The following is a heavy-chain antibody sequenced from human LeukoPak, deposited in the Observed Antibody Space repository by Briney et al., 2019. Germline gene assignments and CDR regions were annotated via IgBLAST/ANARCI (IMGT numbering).Heavy chain of an antibody. CDR3: ARDLAPRSFDY. Sequence: GESLKISCAASGFTFSGYYINWIRQAPGKGLEWVSSISSISTYTAYADSLRGRFTISRDNSNNSLYLQMDSLRVEDTAVYYCARDLAPRSFDYWGQGTLVTVSS. CDR2: ISSIST. V-gene: IGHV3-11*06. J-gene: IGHJ4*02. CDR1: GFTFSGYY. D-gene: IGHD5-24*01.